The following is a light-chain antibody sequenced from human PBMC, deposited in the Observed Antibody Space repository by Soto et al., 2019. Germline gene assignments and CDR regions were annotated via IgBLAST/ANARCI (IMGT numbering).Light chain of an antibody. CDR3: QQGHNGPLT. V-gene: IGKV3-15*01. Sequence: EIAMTQSPATLSVSPGERATLSCRASQSISTELAWYQQIPGQPPRLLIYSASTRATGVPARFTGSGSGSEFTLTISGLQAEDCAVYYCQQGHNGPLTFGQGTRLAI. J-gene: IGKJ2*01. CDR1: QSISTE. CDR2: SAS.